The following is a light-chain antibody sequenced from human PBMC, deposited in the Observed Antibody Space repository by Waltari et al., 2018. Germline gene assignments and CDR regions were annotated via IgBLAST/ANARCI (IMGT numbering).Light chain of an antibody. Sequence: QSALTQPASVSGSPGQSITISCTGTSSDIGGYNYVSWYQQHPGKAPKFMIYEVSYRPSGVSNRSSGSKSGNTASLTISGLQAEDEADYYCSSYTSSNTFVFGTGTKVTVL. J-gene: IGLJ1*01. CDR3: SSYTSSNTFV. CDR1: SSDIGGYNY. V-gene: IGLV2-14*01. CDR2: EVS.